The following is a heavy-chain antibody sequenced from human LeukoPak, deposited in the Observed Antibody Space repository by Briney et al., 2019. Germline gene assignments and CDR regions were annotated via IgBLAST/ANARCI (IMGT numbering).Heavy chain of an antibody. CDR1: GDSVSGNSAA. J-gene: IGHJ5*02. CDR2: TYYRSKWYN. Sequence: SQTLSLTCAISGDSVSGNSAAWNWIRQSPSRGLEWLGRTYYRSKWYNDYAVSVKSRITINPDTSKNQFSLQLNSVTPEDTAVYYCARGKSNPEYSSGWFDPWGQGTLVTVSS. CDR3: ARGKSNPEYSSGWFDP. D-gene: IGHD6-19*01. V-gene: IGHV6-1*01.